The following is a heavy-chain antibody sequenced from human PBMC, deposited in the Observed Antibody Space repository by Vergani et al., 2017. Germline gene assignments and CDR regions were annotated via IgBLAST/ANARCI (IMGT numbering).Heavy chain of an antibody. CDR1: GFTFSSYA. J-gene: IGHJ4*02. V-gene: IGHV3-23*01. Sequence: EVQLLESGGGLVQPGGSLRLSCAASGFTFSSYAMSWVRQAPGKGLEWVSAISGSGGSTYYADSVKGRFTISRDNSKNTLYLQMNSLRAEDTAVYYCAKDRSWGLVPKSEFDYWGQGTLVTVSS. D-gene: IGHD6-6*01. CDR3: AKDRSWGLVPKSEFDY. CDR2: ISGSGGST.